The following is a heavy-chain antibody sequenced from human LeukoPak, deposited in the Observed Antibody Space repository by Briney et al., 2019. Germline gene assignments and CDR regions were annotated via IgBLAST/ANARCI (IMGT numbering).Heavy chain of an antibody. D-gene: IGHD6-19*01. J-gene: IGHJ3*02. Sequence: GGSLRLSCAASGFTFSSYAMHWVRQAPGKGLEYVSAISSNGGSTYYANSVKGRFTISRDNSKNTLYLQMGSLRAEDMAVYYCARGGSSGWPGGAFDIWGQGTMVTVSS. CDR3: ARGGSSGWPGGAFDI. CDR1: GFTFSSYA. V-gene: IGHV3-64*01. CDR2: ISSNGGST.